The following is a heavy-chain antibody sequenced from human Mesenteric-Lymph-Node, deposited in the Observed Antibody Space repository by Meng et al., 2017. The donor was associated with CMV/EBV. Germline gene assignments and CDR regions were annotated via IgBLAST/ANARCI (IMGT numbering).Heavy chain of an antibody. CDR2: IRYDGSNE. J-gene: IGHJ4*02. CDR3: ARELLSIVDFDY. Sequence: GGSLRLSCAASGSTFSGYDMHWVRQAPGKGLEWVAFIRYDGSNEYYSDSVKGRFTISRDNSKNTLYLQMISLRAEDTAFYYCARELLSIVDFDYWGQGTLVTVSS. D-gene: IGHD2-21*01. CDR1: GSTFSGYD. V-gene: IGHV3-30*02.